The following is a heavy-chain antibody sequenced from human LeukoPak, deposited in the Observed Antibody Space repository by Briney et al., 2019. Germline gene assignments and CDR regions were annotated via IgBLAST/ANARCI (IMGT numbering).Heavy chain of an antibody. CDR2: ISGSGGST. V-gene: IGHV3-23*01. J-gene: IGHJ4*02. CDR3: ASPSQGYYDILTGYYDY. D-gene: IGHD3-9*01. Sequence: GGSLRLSCAASGFTFSSYAMHWVRQAPGKGLEWVSAISGSGGSTYYADSVKGRFTISRDNSKNTLYLQMNSLRAEDTAVYYCASPSQGYYDILTGYYDYWGQGTLVTVSS. CDR1: GFTFSSYA.